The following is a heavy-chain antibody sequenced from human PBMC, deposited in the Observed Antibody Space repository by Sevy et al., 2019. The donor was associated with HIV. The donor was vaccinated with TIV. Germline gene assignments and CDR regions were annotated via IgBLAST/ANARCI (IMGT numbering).Heavy chain of an antibody. Sequence: GGSLRLSFAASGFTFSSYAMHWVRQAPGKGLEYVSAISSNGGSTYYANSVKGRFTISRDNSKNTLYLQMGSLRAEDMAVYYCARDASPGKTSSSWHKDYYYYYYMDVWGKGTTVTVSS. CDR1: GFTFSSYA. CDR3: ARDASPGKTSSSWHKDYYYYYYMDV. D-gene: IGHD6-13*01. CDR2: ISSNGGST. J-gene: IGHJ6*03. V-gene: IGHV3-64*01.